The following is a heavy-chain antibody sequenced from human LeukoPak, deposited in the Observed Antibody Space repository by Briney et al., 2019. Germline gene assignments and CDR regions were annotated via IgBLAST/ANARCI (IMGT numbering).Heavy chain of an antibody. D-gene: IGHD6-13*01. J-gene: IGHJ4*02. Sequence: ASVKVSCTASGYTFTSYGISWVRQAPGQGLEWMGWISAYNGNTNYAQKLQGGVTMTTDTSTSTAYMELRSLRSDDTAVYYCARFYVSSAAGKMDYWGQGTLATVSS. CDR1: GYTFTSYG. CDR3: ARFYVSSAAGKMDY. CDR2: ISAYNGNT. V-gene: IGHV1-18*01.